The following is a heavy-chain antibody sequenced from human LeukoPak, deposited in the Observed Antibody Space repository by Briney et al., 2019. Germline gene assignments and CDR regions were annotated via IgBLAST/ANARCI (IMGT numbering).Heavy chain of an antibody. CDR3: ARDLTIAVAGNAYYYYGMDV. CDR2: IKQDGSEK. D-gene: IGHD6-19*01. Sequence: GGSLRLSCAASGFTFSSYWMSWVRQAPGEGLEWVANIKQDGSEKYYVDSVKGRFTISRDNAKNSLYLQMNSLRAEDTAVYYCARDLTIAVAGNAYYYYGMDVWGQGTTVTVSS. V-gene: IGHV3-7*01. J-gene: IGHJ6*02. CDR1: GFTFSSYW.